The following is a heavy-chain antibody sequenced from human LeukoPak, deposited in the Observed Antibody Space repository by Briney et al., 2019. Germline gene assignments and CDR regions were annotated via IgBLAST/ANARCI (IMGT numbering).Heavy chain of an antibody. J-gene: IGHJ4*02. CDR1: GYTFTGYY. D-gene: IGHD3-10*01. CDR2: INPNSGGT. Sequence: ASVKVSCKASGYTFTGYYMHWVRQAPGQGLEWMGWINPNSGGTNYAQKFQGRVTMTRDTSISTAYMELSRLRTDETPVYHCARDVGGGAVLLWFGYWGQGTLVTVSS. V-gene: IGHV1-2*02. CDR3: ARDVGGGAVLLWFGY.